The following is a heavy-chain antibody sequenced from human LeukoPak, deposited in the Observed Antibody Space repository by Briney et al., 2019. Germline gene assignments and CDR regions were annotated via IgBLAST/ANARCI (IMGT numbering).Heavy chain of an antibody. D-gene: IGHD5-12*01. CDR3: ARGGYSGYGPYFDY. CDR1: GGSISSYY. V-gene: IGHV4-59*01. Sequence: SETLSLTCTVFGGSISSYYWSWIRQPPGKGLEWIGYIYYSGSTNYNPSLKSRVTISVDTSKNQFSLKLSSVTAADTAVYYCARGGYSGYGPYFDYWGQGTLVTVSS. J-gene: IGHJ4*02. CDR2: IYYSGST.